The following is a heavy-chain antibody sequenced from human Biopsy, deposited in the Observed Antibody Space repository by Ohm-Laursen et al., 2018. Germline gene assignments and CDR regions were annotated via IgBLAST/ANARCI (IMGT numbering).Heavy chain of an antibody. Sequence: SLRLSCAASGFTFSSYDMSWVRQAPGKGLEWVSSIRGSGDSTNYAASVKGRFTISRDNSKNTLDLQMSSLRVEDTAVYFCAKDKGTFNFYYYGMDVWGQGTTVTVSS. J-gene: IGHJ6*02. D-gene: IGHD2/OR15-2a*01. V-gene: IGHV3-23*01. CDR1: GFTFSSYD. CDR3: AKDKGTFNFYYYGMDV. CDR2: IRGSGDST.